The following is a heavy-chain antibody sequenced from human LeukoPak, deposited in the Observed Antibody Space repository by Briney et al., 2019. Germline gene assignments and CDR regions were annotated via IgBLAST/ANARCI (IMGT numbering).Heavy chain of an antibody. D-gene: IGHD2-8*01. CDR3: AREGYCTNGVCHDAFAI. V-gene: IGHV4-4*07. CDR2: IYTSGST. Sequence: SETLSLTCTVSGGSISSYYWRWIRQPAGKGLEWIGRIYTSGSTNYNPSLKSRVTMSVDTSKNQFSLKLSSVTAADTAVYYCAREGYCTNGVCHDAFAIWGQGTMVTVSS. J-gene: IGHJ3*02. CDR1: GGSISSYY.